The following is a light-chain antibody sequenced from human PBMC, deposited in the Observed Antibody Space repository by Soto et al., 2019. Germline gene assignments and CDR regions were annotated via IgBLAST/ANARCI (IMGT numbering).Light chain of an antibody. CDR3: QQYKSYLRT. CDR1: QSVSSN. Sequence: GMPQSTATLSVSPGERATRSCRASQSVSSNLAWYQQKPGQAPRLLIYDASSRATGIPDGFSGSGSGTDFTLTINSLQPEDFATYYCQQYKSYLRTFGQGTKVAIK. V-gene: IGKV3D-15*01. J-gene: IGKJ1*01. CDR2: DAS.